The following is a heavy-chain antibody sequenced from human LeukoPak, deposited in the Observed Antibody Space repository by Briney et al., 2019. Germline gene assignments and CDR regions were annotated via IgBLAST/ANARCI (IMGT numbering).Heavy chain of an antibody. CDR2: ISYDGSNK. CDR3: AKDFIAMSDWEPLGY. J-gene: IGHJ4*02. V-gene: IGHV3-30*18. Sequence: PGGSLRLSCAASGFTFGTYSMTWVRQAPGKGLEWVAVISYDGSNKYYADSVKGRFTISRDNSKNTLYLQMNSLRAEDTAVYYCAKDFIAMSDWEPLGYWGQGILVTVSS. CDR1: GFTFGTYS. D-gene: IGHD1-26*01.